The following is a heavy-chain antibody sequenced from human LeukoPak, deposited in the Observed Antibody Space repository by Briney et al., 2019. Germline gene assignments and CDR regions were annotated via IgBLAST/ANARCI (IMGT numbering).Heavy chain of an antibody. CDR3: ARGYSGFGVYGMDV. CDR2: INPDGSAP. J-gene: IGHJ6*04. CDR1: GFTFSTSW. Sequence: GRSLRLSCTASGFTFSTSWMHWVRQAPGEGLVWVSRINPDGSAPTYADSVKGRFTISRDTAKNTLFLQMSSLRAEDTAVYFCARGYSGFGVYGMDVWGKGTTVTVSS. V-gene: IGHV3-74*01. D-gene: IGHD5-12*01.